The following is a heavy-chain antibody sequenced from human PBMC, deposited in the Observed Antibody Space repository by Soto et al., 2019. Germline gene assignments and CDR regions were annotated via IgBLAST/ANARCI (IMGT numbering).Heavy chain of an antibody. CDR2: ISAYNGST. J-gene: IGHJ4*02. CDR3: ARASGSYRDFDY. CDR1: GYTFTSYG. D-gene: IGHD1-26*01. V-gene: IGHV1-18*04. Sequence: ASVKVSCKASGYTFTSYGISWVRQAPGQGLEWMGWISAYNGSTNYAQKLQGRVTMTTDTSTSTAYVELRSLRSDDTAVYYCARASGSYRDFDYWGQGTLVTVSS.